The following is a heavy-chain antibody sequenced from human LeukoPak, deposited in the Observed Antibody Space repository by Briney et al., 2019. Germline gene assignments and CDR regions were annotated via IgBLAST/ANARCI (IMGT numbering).Heavy chain of an antibody. Sequence: GGSLRLSCAASGFTVSSNYMSWVRQAPGKGLEWISVIYSGGSTYYADSVKGRFTISRDNSKNTLYLQMNSLRAEDTAVYYCARDHHDYYDSSGYFDYWGQGTLVTVSS. CDR1: GFTVSSNY. D-gene: IGHD3-22*01. V-gene: IGHV3-53*01. J-gene: IGHJ4*02. CDR3: ARDHHDYYDSSGYFDY. CDR2: IYSGGST.